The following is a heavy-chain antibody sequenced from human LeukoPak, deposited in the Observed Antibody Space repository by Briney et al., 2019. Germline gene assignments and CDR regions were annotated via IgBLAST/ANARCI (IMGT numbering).Heavy chain of an antibody. CDR2: IIPIFGTA. CDR1: GGTFSSYA. D-gene: IGHD3-22*01. V-gene: IGHV1-69*01. Sequence: SVKVSCKASGGTFSSYAISWVRQAPGQGLEWMGGIIPIFGTANYAQKFQGRVAITADESTSTAYMELSGLRSEDTAVYYCARDPKVDYNSSGYYPSWFDPWGRGTLVTVSS. CDR3: ARDPKVDYNSSGYYPSWFDP. J-gene: IGHJ5*02.